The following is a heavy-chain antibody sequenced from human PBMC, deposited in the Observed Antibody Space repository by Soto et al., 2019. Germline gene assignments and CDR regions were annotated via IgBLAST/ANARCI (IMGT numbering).Heavy chain of an antibody. CDR2: IYYSGGT. CDR1: GGSISSYY. CDR3: ARDKGVAGVLWFGDSRQRRPNYYYSAMDV. V-gene: IGHV4-59*01. J-gene: IGHJ6*02. Sequence: QVLLQESGPGLVKPSETLSLTCTVSGGSISSYYWSWIRQSPGKGLEWIGYIYYSGGTNYNPSLRSRVTISLNTSKNQFSLKVTSVTAADTAVYYCARDKGVAGVLWFGDSRQRRPNYYYSAMDVWGQGTTVIVSS. D-gene: IGHD3-10*01.